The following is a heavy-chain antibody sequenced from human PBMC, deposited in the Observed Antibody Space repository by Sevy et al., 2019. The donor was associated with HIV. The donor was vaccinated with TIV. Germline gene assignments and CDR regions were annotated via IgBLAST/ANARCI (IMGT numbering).Heavy chain of an antibody. Sequence: SETLSLTCTVSGGSISSSSYYWGWIRQPPGKGLEWIGNLYYSGSTYYNPSLKSRVTISVDTSKNQFSLKLSSVTAADTAGYYCAGFFTVVTRPGGIFDYWGQGTLVTVSS. CDR2: LYYSGST. CDR1: GGSISSSSYY. V-gene: IGHV4-39*01. CDR3: AGFFTVVTRPGGIFDY. J-gene: IGHJ4*02. D-gene: IGHD2-21*02.